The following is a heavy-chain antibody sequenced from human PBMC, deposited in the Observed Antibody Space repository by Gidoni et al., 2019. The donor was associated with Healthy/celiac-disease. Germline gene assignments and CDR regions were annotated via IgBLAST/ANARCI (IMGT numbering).Heavy chain of an antibody. CDR1: GFTCRSYG. D-gene: IGHD4-17*01. CDR2: ISYDGSNK. CDR3: AKVLTTAHYYYGIDD. V-gene: IGHV3-30*18. Sequence: QVQLVESGGGVVQPGRSLRLSCAASGFTCRSYGMHWVRQAPGKGLEWVAVISYDGSNKYYADSVKGRFTISRDNSKNTLYLQMNSLRAEDTAVYYCAKVLTTAHYYYGIDDWGQGTPVTVSS. J-gene: IGHJ6*02.